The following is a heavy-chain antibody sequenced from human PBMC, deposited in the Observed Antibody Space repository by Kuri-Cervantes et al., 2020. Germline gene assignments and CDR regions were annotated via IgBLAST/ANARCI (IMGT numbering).Heavy chain of an antibody. D-gene: IGHD6-19*01. Sequence: GGSLRLSCAASGFTFSSYGMHWVRQAPGKGLEWVAVVSYDGSNKYYADSVRGRVSISRDNSKNTLYLQFSSLRLEDTAVYYCTSPSWGSSGWYPTDYWGQGTLVTVSS. CDR1: GFTFSSYG. J-gene: IGHJ4*02. CDR2: VSYDGSNK. CDR3: TSPSWGSSGWYPTDY. V-gene: IGHV3-30*03.